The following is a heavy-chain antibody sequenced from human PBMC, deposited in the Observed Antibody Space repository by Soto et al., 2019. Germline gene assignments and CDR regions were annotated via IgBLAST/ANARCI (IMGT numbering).Heavy chain of an antibody. CDR1: GGSISSGDYY. CDR2: IYHSGST. J-gene: IGHJ5*02. Sequence: TLSPTCTFSGGSISSGDYYWSWIRQPPGKGLEWIGYIYHSGSTYYNPSLKSRVTISVDTSKNQFSLKLSSVTAADTAVYYCARERPDGARLDPWGQGTLVTVSS. CDR3: ARERPDGARLDP. V-gene: IGHV4-30-4*01. D-gene: IGHD6-6*01.